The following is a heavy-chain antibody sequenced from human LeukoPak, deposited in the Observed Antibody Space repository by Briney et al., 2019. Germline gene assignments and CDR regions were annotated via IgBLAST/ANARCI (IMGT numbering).Heavy chain of an antibody. CDR3: AREVEMATSYYFDY. V-gene: IGHV4-34*13. D-gene: IGHD5-24*01. Sequence: YYWXWXRQPPGKGLEWIGEINHSGSTNYNPSLKSRVNISVDTSKNQFSLNLRSVTAADTAVYYCAREVEMATSYYFDYWGQGTLVTVSS. J-gene: IGHJ4*02. CDR2: INHSGST. CDR1: YY.